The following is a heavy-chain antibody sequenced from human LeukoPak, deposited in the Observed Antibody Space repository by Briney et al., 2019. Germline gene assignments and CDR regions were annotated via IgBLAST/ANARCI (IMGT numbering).Heavy chain of an antibody. CDR3: TRDWTIALGKGLEDY. Sequence: PGGSLRLSCAASGXTFXXXWXXXXXXAXGXXLXXVXXIRKDXGEKNYVDSVKGRFTISRDNAKNSLYLQMNSLRAEDTAVYYCTRDWTIALGKGLEDYWGQGTLVTVSS. J-gene: IGHJ4*02. D-gene: IGHD3-3*02. CDR2: IRKDXGEK. V-gene: IGHV3-7*04. CDR1: GXTFXXXW.